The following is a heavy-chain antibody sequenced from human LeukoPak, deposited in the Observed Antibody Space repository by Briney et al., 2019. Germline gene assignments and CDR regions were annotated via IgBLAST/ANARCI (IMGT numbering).Heavy chain of an antibody. V-gene: IGHV3-21*01. CDR2: ISSSSSYI. J-gene: IGHJ6*03. CDR3: ARAQGRHYYMDV. CDR1: GFTFSSYS. Sequence: PGRSLRLSCAASGFTFSSYSMNWVRQAPGKGLEWVSSISSSSSYIYYADSVKGRFTISRDNAKNSLYLQMNSLRAEDTAVYYCARAQGRHYYMDVWGKGTTVTVSS.